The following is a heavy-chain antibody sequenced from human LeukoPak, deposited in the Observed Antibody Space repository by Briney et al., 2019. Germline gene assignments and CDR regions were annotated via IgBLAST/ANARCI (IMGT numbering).Heavy chain of an antibody. J-gene: IGHJ4*02. D-gene: IGHD3-22*01. CDR1: GFTFSSYG. V-gene: IGHV3-30*18. CDR3: AKTTALVVIMEDYFDY. Sequence: GGSLRLSCAASGFTFSSYGMHWVRQAPGKGLEWVAVISYDGSNKYYADSVKGRFTISRDNSKNTLYLQMNSLRAEDTAVYYCAKTTALVVIMEDYFDYWGQGTLVTVSS. CDR2: ISYDGSNK.